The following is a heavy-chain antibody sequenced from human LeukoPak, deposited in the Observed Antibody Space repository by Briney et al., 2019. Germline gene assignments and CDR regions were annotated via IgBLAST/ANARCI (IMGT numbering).Heavy chain of an antibody. D-gene: IGHD2-2*01. J-gene: IGHJ4*02. CDR1: GFTFSNAW. CDR3: TTDLGSWVVVVPAARPPSDY. Sequence: GGSLRLSCAASGFTFSNAWMSWVRQAPGKGLEWVGRIKSKTDGGTTDYAAPVKGRFTISRDDSKNTLYLQMNSLKTEDTAVYYCTTDLGSWVVVVPAARPPSDYWGQGTLVTVSS. V-gene: IGHV3-15*01. CDR2: IKSKTDGGTT.